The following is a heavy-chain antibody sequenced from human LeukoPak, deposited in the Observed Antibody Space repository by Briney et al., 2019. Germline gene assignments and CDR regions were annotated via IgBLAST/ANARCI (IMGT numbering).Heavy chain of an antibody. CDR3: ARESSNYDFWSGLDY. CDR1: GFTFSSYA. D-gene: IGHD3-3*01. CDR2: ISYDGSNK. V-gene: IGHV3-30-3*01. Sequence: GGSLRLSCAASGFTFSSYAMHWVRQAPGKGLEWVAVISYDGSNKYYADSVKGRFTISRDNSKNTLYLQMNSLRAEDTAVYYCARESSNYDFWSGLDYWGQGTLVTVSS. J-gene: IGHJ4*02.